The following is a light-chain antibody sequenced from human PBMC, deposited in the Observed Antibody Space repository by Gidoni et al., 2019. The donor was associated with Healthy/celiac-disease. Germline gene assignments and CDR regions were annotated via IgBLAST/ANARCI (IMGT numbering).Light chain of an antibody. CDR2: GAS. J-gene: IGKJ4*01. V-gene: IGKV3-20*01. Sequence: EIVLTQSPGTLSLSPGERATLSCRASQSVSSSYLAWYQQKPGQAPRLLIYGASSRATGIPDRFSGSGSGTDFTLTTSRLEPEDFAVYYCQQYGSSPPVVTFXGXTKVEIK. CDR3: QQYGSSPPVVT. CDR1: QSVSSSY.